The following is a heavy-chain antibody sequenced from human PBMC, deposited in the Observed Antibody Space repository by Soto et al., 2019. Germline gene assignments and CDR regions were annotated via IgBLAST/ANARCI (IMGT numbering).Heavy chain of an antibody. D-gene: IGHD5-12*01. Sequence: EVQLVESGGGLVQPGGSLRLSCAASGVTFSSYWMDWVRQAPGKGLVWVSRIKSDGTNIRYADSVKGRFTISRDNAKNTLYLQMNSLRAEDTAVYFCTINPGYWGQGTLVTVSS. CDR3: TINPGY. CDR2: IKSDGTNI. V-gene: IGHV3-74*01. CDR1: GVTFSSYW. J-gene: IGHJ4*02.